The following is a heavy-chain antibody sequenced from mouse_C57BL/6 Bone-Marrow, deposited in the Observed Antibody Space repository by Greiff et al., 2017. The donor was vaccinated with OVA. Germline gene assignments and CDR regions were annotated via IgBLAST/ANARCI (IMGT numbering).Heavy chain of an antibody. J-gene: IGHJ4*01. V-gene: IGHV1-82*01. CDR1: GYAFSSSW. Sequence: VQLQESGPELVKPGASVKISCKASGYAFSSSWMNWVKQRPGKGLEWIGRIYPGDGDTNYNGKFTGKATLTADKSSSTAYMQLSSLSSEDSAVYFCARSTPYYYAMDYWGQGTSVTVSS. CDR2: IYPGDGDT. CDR3: ARSTPYYYAMDY. D-gene: IGHD4-1*02.